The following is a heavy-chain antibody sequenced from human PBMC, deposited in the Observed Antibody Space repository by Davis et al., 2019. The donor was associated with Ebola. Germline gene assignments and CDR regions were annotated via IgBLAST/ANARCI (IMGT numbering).Heavy chain of an antibody. Sequence: PGGSLRLSCAASGFTFDDYAMHWVRQAPGKGLEWVSGISWNSGSIGYADSVKGRFTISRDNAKNSLYLQMNSLRAEDTALYYCAKVNSGSLGGAFDIWGQGTMVTVSS. CDR1: GFTFDDYA. D-gene: IGHD1-26*01. J-gene: IGHJ3*02. CDR3: AKVNSGSLGGAFDI. V-gene: IGHV3-9*01. CDR2: ISWNSGSI.